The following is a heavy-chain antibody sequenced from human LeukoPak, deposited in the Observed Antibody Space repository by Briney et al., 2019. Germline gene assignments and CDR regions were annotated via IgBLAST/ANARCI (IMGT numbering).Heavy chain of an antibody. Sequence: GGSLRLSCEGSAFIFSGHWMDWVRQTPGKGLEWVSGISWNSGSIGYADSVKGRFTISRDNAQNSMYLQMNSLRVEDTAVYYCTSWGDTTAEYFQRWGQGTLVTVSS. CDR1: AFIFSGHW. CDR3: TSWGDTTAEYFQR. V-gene: IGHV3-9*01. J-gene: IGHJ1*01. D-gene: IGHD2-21*02. CDR2: ISWNSGSI.